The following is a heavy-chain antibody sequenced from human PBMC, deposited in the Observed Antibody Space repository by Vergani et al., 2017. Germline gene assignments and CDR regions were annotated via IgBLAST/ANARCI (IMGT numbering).Heavy chain of an antibody. D-gene: IGHD5-18*01. V-gene: IGHV1-46*01. J-gene: IGHJ6*02. Sequence: QVQLVQSGAEVKKPGASVKVSCKASGYTFTSYYMHWVRQAPGQGLEWMGIINPSGGSTSYAQKFQGRVTMTRDTSISTAYMELSRLRSDDTAVYYCARVFQDTAMVTDGYYYYGMDVWGQGTTVTVSS. CDR1: GYTFTSYY. CDR2: INPSGGST. CDR3: ARVFQDTAMVTDGYYYYGMDV.